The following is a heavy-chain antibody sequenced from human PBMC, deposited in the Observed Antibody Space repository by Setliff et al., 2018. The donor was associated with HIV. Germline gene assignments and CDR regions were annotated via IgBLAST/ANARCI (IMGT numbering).Heavy chain of an antibody. Sequence: ASVKVSCKAFGYTFTSYFLHWVRQAPGQGLEWLGIIDPTGGATNNAKKLQGRPTVATDTSTGTLYMELSNLRSDDSAVYYCARAGGGATDQAFDIWGQGTMVTVSS. J-gene: IGHJ3*02. V-gene: IGHV1-46*01. CDR3: ARAGGGATDQAFDI. CDR1: GYTFTSYF. D-gene: IGHD2-2*01. CDR2: IDPTGGAT.